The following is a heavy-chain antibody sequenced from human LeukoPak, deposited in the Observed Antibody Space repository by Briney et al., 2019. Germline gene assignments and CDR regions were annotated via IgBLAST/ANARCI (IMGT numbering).Heavy chain of an antibody. D-gene: IGHD2-8*01. CDR2: IIPIFGTA. CDR3: ARGLLGVAINAFDI. Sequence: SVKVSCKASGGTFSSCAISWVRQAPGQGLEWMGGIIPIFGTANYAQKFQGRVTITTDESTSTAYMELSSLRSEDTAVYYCARGLLGVAINAFDIWGQGTMVTVSS. CDR1: GGTFSSCA. V-gene: IGHV1-69*05. J-gene: IGHJ3*02.